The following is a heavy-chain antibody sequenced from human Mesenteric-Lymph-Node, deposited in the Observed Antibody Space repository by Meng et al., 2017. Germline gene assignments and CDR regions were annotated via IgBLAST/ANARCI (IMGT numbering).Heavy chain of an antibody. CDR2: ISIPGSTI. CDR1: GFTFSYYY. V-gene: IGHV3-11*04. Sequence: GESLKISCAVSGFTFSYYYMSWIRQAPGKGLEWLSYISIPGSTIYYADSVKGRFTISRDNDKNSLYLHMNSLRDEDAAVYYCARERYSSSWYNAFDIWGQGTMVTVSS. J-gene: IGHJ3*02. CDR3: ARERYSSSWYNAFDI. D-gene: IGHD6-13*01.